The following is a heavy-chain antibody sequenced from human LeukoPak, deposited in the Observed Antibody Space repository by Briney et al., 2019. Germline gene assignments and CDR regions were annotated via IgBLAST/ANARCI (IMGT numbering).Heavy chain of an antibody. CDR1: GFTFDDYA. D-gene: IGHD5-18*01. CDR2: ISWNSGSI. CDR3: AKARYRYSYVTDAFDI. Sequence: GGSLRLSCAASGFTFDDYAMHWVRQAPGKGLEWVSGISWNSGSIGYAYSVKGRFTISRDNAKNSLYLQMNSLRAEDMALYYCAKARYRYSYVTDAFDIWGQGTMVTVSS. J-gene: IGHJ3*02. V-gene: IGHV3-9*03.